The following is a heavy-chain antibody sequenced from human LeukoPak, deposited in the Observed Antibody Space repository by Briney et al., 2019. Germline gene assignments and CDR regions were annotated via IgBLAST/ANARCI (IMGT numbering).Heavy chain of an antibody. V-gene: IGHV3-23*01. J-gene: IGHJ4*02. CDR1: GFTFRSCA. CDR3: AKTTAGYSSGRYPGWPIDY. D-gene: IGHD6-19*01. Sequence: GGSLRLSCAASGFTFRSCAIYWVRQAPGKGLEWVSGISGSGGDTYFADSVKGRFTISRDNSKNTVFLQMDSLRAEDTAVYYCAKTTAGYSSGRYPGWPIDYWGQGTLVAVSS. CDR2: ISGSGGDT.